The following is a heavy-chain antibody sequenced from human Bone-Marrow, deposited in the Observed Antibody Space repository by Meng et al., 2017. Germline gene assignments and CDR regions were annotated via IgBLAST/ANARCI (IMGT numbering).Heavy chain of an antibody. J-gene: IGHJ6*02. CDR3: ARDRSWGVAATRGYYYGMDV. CDR2: INHSGST. CDR1: GGSFSGYY. Sequence: SETLSLTCAVYGGSFSGYYWSWIRQPPGKGLEWIGEINHSGSTNYNPSLKSRVTISVDTSKNQFSLKLSSVTAADTAVYYCARDRSWGVAATRGYYYGMDVWGQGTTVTVSS. V-gene: IGHV4-34*01. D-gene: IGHD2-15*01.